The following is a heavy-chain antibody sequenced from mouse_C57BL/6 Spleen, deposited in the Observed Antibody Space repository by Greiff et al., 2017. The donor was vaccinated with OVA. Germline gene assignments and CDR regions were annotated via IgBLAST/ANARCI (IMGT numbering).Heavy chain of an antibody. D-gene: IGHD1-1*01. J-gene: IGHJ2*01. V-gene: IGHV1-54*01. CDR2: INPGSGGT. CDR3: ARSFYYGSSYDYFDY. CDR1: GYAFTNYL. Sequence: QVQLQQSGAELVRPGTSVKVSCKASGYAFTNYLIEWVKQRPGQGLEWIGVINPGSGGTNYNEKFKGKATLTADKSSSTAYMQLSSLTSEDSAVYFCARSFYYGSSYDYFDYWGQGTTLTVSS.